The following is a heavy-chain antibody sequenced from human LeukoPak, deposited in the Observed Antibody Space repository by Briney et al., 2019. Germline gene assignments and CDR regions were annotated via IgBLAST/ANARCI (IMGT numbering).Heavy chain of an antibody. CDR2: IYTSGST. D-gene: IGHD2-2*02. J-gene: IGHJ4*02. CDR3: ARDCSSTSCYTASFDY. V-gene: IGHV4-4*07. Sequence: SETLSLTCTVYGGSISSYYWSWIRQPAGKGLEWIGRIYTSGSTNYHPSLKSRVTMSIDTSKNQFSLKLSSVTAADTAVYYCARDCSSTSCYTASFDYWGQGTLVTVSS. CDR1: GGSISSYY.